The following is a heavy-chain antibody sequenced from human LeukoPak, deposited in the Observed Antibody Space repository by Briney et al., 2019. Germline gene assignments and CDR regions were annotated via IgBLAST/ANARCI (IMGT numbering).Heavy chain of an antibody. D-gene: IGHD1-26*01. Sequence: ASVKVSCKASGDTFSGYAISWVRQAPGQGLEWMGRIIPSLDIPNYPQKFQGRVTITADKSTSTAYMEVRSLGSEDTAVYYCARSVGGATTPRFDYWGQGTLVTVSS. CDR3: ARSVGGATTPRFDY. CDR2: IIPSLDIP. V-gene: IGHV1-69*04. J-gene: IGHJ4*02. CDR1: GDTFSGYA.